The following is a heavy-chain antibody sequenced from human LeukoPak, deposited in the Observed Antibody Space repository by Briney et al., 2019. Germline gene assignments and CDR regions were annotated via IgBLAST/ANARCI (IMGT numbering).Heavy chain of an antibody. CDR2: IYPPNGDT. J-gene: IGHJ4*02. CDR1: EYTFTSYA. CDR3: ARGNYYYDSNGYYPVPDY. D-gene: IGHD3-22*01. Sequence: GASVKVSCKTAEYTFTSYAIHWVGLAPGQRLEWMGWIYPPNGDTKYSQKFQDRVTITRDTSASTAYMELSSLRSEDTAMYYCARGNYYYDSNGYYPVPDYWGQGTLVTVSS. V-gene: IGHV1-3*01.